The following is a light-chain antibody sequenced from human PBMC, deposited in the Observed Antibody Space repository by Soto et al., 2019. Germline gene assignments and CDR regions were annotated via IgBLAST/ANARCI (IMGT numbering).Light chain of an antibody. J-gene: IGKJ2*01. Sequence: EIVLTQSPGTLSLSPGERATLSCRASQSVSSSYLAWYQQKPGQATRLLIYGASSRATGIPDRFSGSGSGTDFTLTISRLEPEDFALYYCQQYGSSPLMYTFGQGTKLEIK. CDR2: GAS. CDR1: QSVSSSY. CDR3: QQYGSSPLMYT. V-gene: IGKV3-20*01.